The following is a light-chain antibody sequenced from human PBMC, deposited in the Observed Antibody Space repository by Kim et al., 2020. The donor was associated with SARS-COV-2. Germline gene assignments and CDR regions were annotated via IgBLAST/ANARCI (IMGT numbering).Light chain of an antibody. CDR3: HQYNTFPWT. CDR1: QSFSTW. V-gene: IGKV1-5*03. CDR2: RAS. Sequence: ASVGDRVTIARRASQSFSTWVAWYQQKQGRAPKILIHRASTLLSGVPPRFSGSGSGTVFTLTISSLQPDDFATCYCHQYNTFPWTFGQGTKVDIK. J-gene: IGKJ1*01.